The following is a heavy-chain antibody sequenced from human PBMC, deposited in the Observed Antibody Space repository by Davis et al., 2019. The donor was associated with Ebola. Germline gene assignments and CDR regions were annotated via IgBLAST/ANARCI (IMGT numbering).Heavy chain of an antibody. CDR1: GFTFSSYS. J-gene: IGHJ4*02. V-gene: IGHV3-23*01. Sequence: GESLKISCAASGFTFSSYSMNWVRQAPGKGLEWVSGISVGGGTYYADSVKGRFTISRDNSKNTLYLQMDSLRAEDTAVYYCAKRGYRDFDFWGQGTLVTVSS. CDR2: ISVGGGT. CDR3: AKRGYRDFDF. D-gene: IGHD5-24*01.